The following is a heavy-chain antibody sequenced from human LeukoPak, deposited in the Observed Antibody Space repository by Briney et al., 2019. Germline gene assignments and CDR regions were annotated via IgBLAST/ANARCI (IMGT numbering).Heavy chain of an antibody. CDR2: VSYDGSHK. J-gene: IGHJ5*02. Sequence: GGSLRLSCAASGFTFSSYAIHWVRQAPGKGLEWVAVVSYDGSHKYYADSVKGRFTISRDNSKNTLYLQMNSLRAEDTAVYYCARDSRGIAAAGMELDPWGQGTLVTVSS. CDR3: ARDSRGIAAAGMELDP. D-gene: IGHD6-13*01. CDR1: GFTFSSYA. V-gene: IGHV3-30-3*01.